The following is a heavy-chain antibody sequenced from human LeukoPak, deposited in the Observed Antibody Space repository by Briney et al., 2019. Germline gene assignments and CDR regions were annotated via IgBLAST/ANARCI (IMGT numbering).Heavy chain of an antibody. CDR3: AKDGGDCIDY. CDR2: LRHDGGET. V-gene: IGHV3-30*02. Sequence: LRHDGGETFYADFVKGRFTISRDNSKNTLSLQLNTLRPEDTALYYCAKDGGDCIDYWGPGTLVTVSS. J-gene: IGHJ4*02. D-gene: IGHD2-21*01.